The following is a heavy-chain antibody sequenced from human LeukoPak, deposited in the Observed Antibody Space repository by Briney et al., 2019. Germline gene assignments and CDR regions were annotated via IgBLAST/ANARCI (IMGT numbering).Heavy chain of an antibody. Sequence: ASVKVSCKASGYTFTSYGISWVRQAPGQGLEWMGWISAYNGNTNYAQKPQGRVTMTTDTSTSTAYMELRSLRSDDTAVYYCARDHQPLLGYYYGMDVWGQGTTVTVSS. V-gene: IGHV1-18*01. D-gene: IGHD2-21*02. CDR2: ISAYNGNT. CDR3: ARDHQPLLGYYYGMDV. CDR1: GYTFTSYG. J-gene: IGHJ6*02.